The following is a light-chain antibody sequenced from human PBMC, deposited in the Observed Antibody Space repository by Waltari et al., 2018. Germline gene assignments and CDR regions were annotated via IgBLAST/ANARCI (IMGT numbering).Light chain of an antibody. CDR2: DVA. V-gene: IGKV3-11*01. CDR3: QQRSNWLRT. CDR1: QSVSSY. Sequence: EIVLTQSPATLSLSPGERATLSCRASQSVSSYLVWYQQKPGQAPRLLIYDVASRATGIPDRFSGSGSGTDFTLTISSLEPEDFAVYYCQQRSNWLRTFGGGTKVEIK. J-gene: IGKJ4*01.